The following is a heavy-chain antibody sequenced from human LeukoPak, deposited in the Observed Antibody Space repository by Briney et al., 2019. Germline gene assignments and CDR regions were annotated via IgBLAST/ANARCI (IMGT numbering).Heavy chain of an antibody. CDR2: VYTSGST. CDR3: ARDHYDILTGYHSFDY. CDR1: GGSISSGSYY. V-gene: IGHV4-61*02. Sequence: SQTLSLTCTVSGGSISSGSYYWSWIRQPAGKGLEWIGRVYTSGSTNYNPSLKSRVTISVDTSKNQFSLKLSSVTAADTAVYYCARDHYDILTGYHSFDYWGQGTLVTVPS. J-gene: IGHJ4*02. D-gene: IGHD3-9*01.